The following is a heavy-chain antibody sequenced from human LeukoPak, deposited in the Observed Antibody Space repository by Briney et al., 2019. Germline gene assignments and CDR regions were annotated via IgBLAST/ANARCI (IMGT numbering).Heavy chain of an antibody. J-gene: IGHJ4*02. CDR3: ASGYSYGRLDY. CDR1: GGSISSGSYY. V-gene: IGHV4-61*02. D-gene: IGHD5-18*01. Sequence: SETLSLTCTVSGGSISSGSYYWSWIRQPAGKGLEWIGRIYTSGSTNYNPSLKSRVTISVDTSKNQFPLKLSSVTAADTAVYYCASGYSYGRLDYWGQGTLVTVSS. CDR2: IYTSGST.